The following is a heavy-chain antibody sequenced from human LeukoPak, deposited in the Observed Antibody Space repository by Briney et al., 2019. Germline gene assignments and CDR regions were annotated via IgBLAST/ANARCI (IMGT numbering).Heavy chain of an antibody. CDR3: AREGVGYCGSTSCYGAFDI. CDR1: GFTFSSYA. V-gene: IGHV3-30-3*01. D-gene: IGHD2-2*01. CDR2: ISYDGSNK. Sequence: GGSLRLSFAASGFTFSSYAMHWVRQAPGKGLEWVAVISYDGSNKYYADSVKGRFTISRDNSKNTLYLQMNSLRAEDTAVYYCAREGVGYCGSTSCYGAFDIWGQGTMVTVSS. J-gene: IGHJ3*02.